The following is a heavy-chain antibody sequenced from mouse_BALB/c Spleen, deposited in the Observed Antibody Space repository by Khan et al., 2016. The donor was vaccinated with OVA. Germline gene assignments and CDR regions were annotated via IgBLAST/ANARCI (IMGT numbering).Heavy chain of an antibody. Sequence: VQLQQPGPELVKPGASVRISCKTSGYTFTEYTMHWVKQSHGKSLEWLGGFNPNNGGTSYNQKFKGKATLTVDKSSSTAYMALRSLTSEDSAVYYCTRRDYYAYYWFFDVWGAGTTVTVSS. J-gene: IGHJ1*01. CDR2: FNPNNGGT. CDR1: GYTFTEYT. D-gene: IGHD1-2*01. CDR3: TRRDYYAYYWFFDV. V-gene: IGHV1-18*01.